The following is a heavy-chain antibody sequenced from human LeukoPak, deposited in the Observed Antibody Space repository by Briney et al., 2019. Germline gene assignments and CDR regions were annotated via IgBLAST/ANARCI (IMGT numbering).Heavy chain of an antibody. V-gene: IGHV4-39*07. D-gene: IGHD6-13*01. J-gene: IGHJ2*01. CDR3: ARVYYSNSYDYWYFDL. Sequence: PSETLSLTCTVSGGSISSSSYYWGWIRQPPGKGLEWIVSIYYSGSTYYNPSLKSRVTISVDTSKNQFSLKLSSVTAADTAVYHCARVYYSNSYDYWYFDLWGRGTLVTVSS. CDR1: GGSISSSSYY. CDR2: IYYSGST.